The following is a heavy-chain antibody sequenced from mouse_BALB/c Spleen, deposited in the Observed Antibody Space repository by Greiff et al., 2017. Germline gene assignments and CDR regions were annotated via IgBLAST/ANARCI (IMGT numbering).Heavy chain of an antibody. CDR2: ISSGGSYT. V-gene: IGHV5-6*01. CDR3: ARSGDGYAMDY. J-gene: IGHJ4*01. D-gene: IGHD3-1*01. Sequence: VQLQQSGGDLVKPGGSLKLSCAASGFTFSSYGMSWVRQTPDKRLEWVATISSGGSYTYYPDSVKGRFTISRDNAKNTLYLQMSSLKSEDTAMYYCARSGDGYAMDYWGQGTSVTVSS. CDR1: GFTFSSYG.